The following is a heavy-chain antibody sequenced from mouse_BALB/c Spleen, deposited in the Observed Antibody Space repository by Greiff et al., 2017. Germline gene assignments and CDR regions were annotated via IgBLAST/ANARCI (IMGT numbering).Heavy chain of an antibody. CDR2: ISTYYGDA. CDR3: ARWDPYYYGSSYAMDY. V-gene: IGHV1S137*01. Sequence: VQLQQSGAELVRPGVSVKISCKGSGYTFTDYAMHWVKQSHAKSLEWIGVISTYYGDASYNQKFKGKATMTVDKSSSTAYMELARLTSEDSAIYYCARWDPYYYGSSYAMDYWGQGTSVTVSS. CDR1: GYTFTDYA. J-gene: IGHJ4*01. D-gene: IGHD1-1*01.